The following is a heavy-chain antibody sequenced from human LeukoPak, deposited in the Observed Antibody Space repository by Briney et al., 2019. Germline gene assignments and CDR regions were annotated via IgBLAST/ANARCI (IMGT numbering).Heavy chain of an antibody. CDR3: ARDLIGSYTFDY. Sequence: GGAVPLSCAAAGFTFSDYNMHWVRQPRAKELAWVALMSPDVNKTYYADSMKGRFTISRDNSKNTVDLQLNSLRAEHTAVYYCARDLIGSYTFDYWGQGTLVTVSS. J-gene: IGHJ4*02. V-gene: IGHV3-30-3*01. D-gene: IGHD1-26*01. CDR1: GFTFSDYN. CDR2: MSPDVNKT.